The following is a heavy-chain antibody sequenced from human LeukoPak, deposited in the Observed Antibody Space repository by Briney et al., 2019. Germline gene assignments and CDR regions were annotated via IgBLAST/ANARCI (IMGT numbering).Heavy chain of an antibody. CDR1: GGSISSGSYY. D-gene: IGHD4-11*01. CDR2: IYTSGST. J-gene: IGHJ6*03. Sequence: PSETLSLTCTVSGGSISSGSYYWSWIRQPAGKGLGWIGRIYTSGSTNYNPSLKSRVTISVDTSKNQFSLKLSSVTAADTAVYYCARDPDYSTDYYYYMDVWGKGTTVTVSS. CDR3: ARDPDYSTDYYYYMDV. V-gene: IGHV4-61*02.